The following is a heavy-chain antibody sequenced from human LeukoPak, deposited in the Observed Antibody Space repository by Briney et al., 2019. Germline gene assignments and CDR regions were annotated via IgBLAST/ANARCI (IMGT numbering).Heavy chain of an antibody. CDR2: MNPNSGNT. V-gene: IGHV1-8*01. J-gene: IGHJ6*03. Sequence: ASVKVSCKASGYTCTSYDINWVRQATGQGLEWMGWMNPNSGNTGYAQKFQGRVTMTRNASISTAYMELSSLRSEDTAVYYCARVYSSGWYYHYYYYMDVWGKGTTVTVSS. CDR1: GYTCTSYD. D-gene: IGHD6-19*01. CDR3: ARVYSSGWYYHYYYYMDV.